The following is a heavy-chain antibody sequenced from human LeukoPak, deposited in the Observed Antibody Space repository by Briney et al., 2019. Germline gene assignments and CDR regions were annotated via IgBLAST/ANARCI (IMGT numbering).Heavy chain of an antibody. CDR3: ATDQTYCSTTACYRYYFDY. CDR1: GFTFSNAW. CDR2: IKSKTDGETT. J-gene: IGHJ4*02. V-gene: IGHV3-15*01. D-gene: IGHD2-2*01. Sequence: GGSLRLSCAASGFTFSNAWMTWVRQAPGKGLEWVGRIKSKTDGETTDYAAPLKGRFTISRDDSKNTLYLQMNCLKTEDTAVYYCATDQTYCSTTACYRYYFDYWGQGTLVTVSS.